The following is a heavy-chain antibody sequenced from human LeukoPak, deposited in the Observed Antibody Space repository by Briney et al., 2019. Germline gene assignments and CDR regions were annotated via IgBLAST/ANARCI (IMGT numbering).Heavy chain of an antibody. CDR2: ISYDGSNK. CDR1: GFTFRSYG. Sequence: GSLRLSCAASGFTFRSYGMHWVRQAPGKGLEWVAVISYDGSNKYYEDSVKGRFTISRDNSKNTLYLQMNSLRAEDTAVYYCARLRNDAFDIWGQGTMVTVSS. J-gene: IGHJ3*02. V-gene: IGHV3-30*03. D-gene: IGHD1-14*01. CDR3: ARLRNDAFDI.